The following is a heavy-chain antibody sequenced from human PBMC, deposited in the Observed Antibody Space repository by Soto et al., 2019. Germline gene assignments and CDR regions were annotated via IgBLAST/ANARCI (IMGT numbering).Heavy chain of an antibody. CDR3: AEEGTTGTTGYFDY. CDR2: LSYDGSNK. Sequence: QVQLVESGGGVVQPGRSLRLSCADSGFTFSNYGMHWVRQAPGKGLEWVAVLSYDGSNKYYADSVKGRFTISRDNSKNTLYLQMNSLRAEDTAVYYCAEEGTTGTTGYFDYWGQGTLVTVSS. CDR1: GFTFSNYG. J-gene: IGHJ4*02. V-gene: IGHV3-30*18. D-gene: IGHD1-1*01.